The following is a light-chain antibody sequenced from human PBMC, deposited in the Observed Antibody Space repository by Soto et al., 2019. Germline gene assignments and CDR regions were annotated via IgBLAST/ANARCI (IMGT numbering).Light chain of an antibody. CDR1: QGISSY. CDR2: AAS. Sequence: IQLTQSPSSLSASVGDRVTITCRASQGISSYLSWYQQKPGKAPKLLISAASSLQSGVPSRFSGSGSGTDFTLTISSLQPEDFATYYCQQANSFPLTFGGGTKVDIK. V-gene: IGKV1-9*01. J-gene: IGKJ4*01. CDR3: QQANSFPLT.